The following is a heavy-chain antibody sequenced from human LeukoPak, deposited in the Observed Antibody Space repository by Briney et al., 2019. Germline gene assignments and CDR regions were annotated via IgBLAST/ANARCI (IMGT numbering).Heavy chain of an antibody. CDR2: ISYGGST. CDR3: ARAHYYESFDYFDY. D-gene: IGHD3-22*01. Sequence: SETLSLTCTVSSDSISSYYWSWIRQPPGKGLEWIVYISYGGSTNYNPSLKSRVTISADTSKNQFSLKLSSVTAADTAVYYCARAHYYESFDYFDYWGQGTLVTVSS. V-gene: IGHV4-59*01. CDR1: SDSISSYY. J-gene: IGHJ4*02.